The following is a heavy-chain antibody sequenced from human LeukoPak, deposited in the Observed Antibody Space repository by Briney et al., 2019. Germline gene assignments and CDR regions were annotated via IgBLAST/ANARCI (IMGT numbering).Heavy chain of an antibody. D-gene: IGHD3-22*01. CDR1: GGSISGYY. V-gene: IGHV4-4*07. Sequence: SETLSLTCAASGGSISGYYWSWIRQPAGKGLEWIGHIYTSGTTNYNPSLKSRVTMSIDTSKNQFSLKLSSVTAADTAVYYCAREGSSAYAWFDPWGQGTLVTVSS. CDR2: IYTSGTT. CDR3: AREGSSAYAWFDP. J-gene: IGHJ5*02.